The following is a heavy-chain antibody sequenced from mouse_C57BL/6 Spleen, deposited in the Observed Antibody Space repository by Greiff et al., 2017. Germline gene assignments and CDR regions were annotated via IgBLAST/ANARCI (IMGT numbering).Heavy chain of an antibody. CDR2: INPSTGGT. Sequence: EVQLQQSGPELVKPGASVKISCKASGYSFTGYYMNWVKQSPEKSLEWIGEINPSTGGTTYNQKFKAKATLTVDKSSSTAYMQLKSLTSEDSAVYYCARSYGSSSAWFAYWGQGTLVTVSA. J-gene: IGHJ3*01. CDR1: GYSFTGYY. D-gene: IGHD1-1*01. CDR3: ARSYGSSSAWFAY. V-gene: IGHV1-42*01.